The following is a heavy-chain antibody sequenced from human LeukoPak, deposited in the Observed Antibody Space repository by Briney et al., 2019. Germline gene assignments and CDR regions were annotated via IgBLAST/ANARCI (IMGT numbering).Heavy chain of an antibody. CDR1: GFTFSKFA. D-gene: IGHD5-12*01. CDR3: TRDLGWLHYED. Sequence: GRSLRLSCAAAGFTFSKFAMHWVRQAPGKGLEWVAVVSYDGSYKYYADSVKGRFTVSRDNSKNTLYLQLNSLRADDTAIYYCTRDLGWLHYEDWGQGTLVTVSS. V-gene: IGHV3-30*04. J-gene: IGHJ4*02. CDR2: VSYDGSYK.